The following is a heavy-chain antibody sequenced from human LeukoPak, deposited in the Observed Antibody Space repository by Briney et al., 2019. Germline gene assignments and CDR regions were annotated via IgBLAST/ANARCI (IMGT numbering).Heavy chain of an antibody. CDR1: GGSISSGGYY. CDR3: ARGNCSSTSCYYTGHFDY. Sequence: PSQTLSLTCTVSGGSISSGGYYWSWIRQHPGKDLEWIGYIYYSGSTYYNPSLKSRVTISVDTSKNQFSLKLSSVTAADTAVYYCARGNCSSTSCYYTGHFDYWGQGTLVTVSS. V-gene: IGHV4-31*03. D-gene: IGHD2-2*01. J-gene: IGHJ4*02. CDR2: IYYSGST.